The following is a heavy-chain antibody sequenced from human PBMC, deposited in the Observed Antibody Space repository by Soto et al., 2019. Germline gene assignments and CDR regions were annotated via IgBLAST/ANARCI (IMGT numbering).Heavy chain of an antibody. J-gene: IGHJ6*03. CDR3: ARRGGYDSYYYYYMDV. Sequence: SETLSLTCTVSGGSINDYYWSWTRQPPGKGLEWIAYGFRPDYTGYNPSLRNRVTISSDTSKNQFSLKLSSVTAADTAVYYCARRGGYDSYYYYYMDVWGKGTTVTVSS. CDR2: GFRPDYT. V-gene: IGHV4-59*08. D-gene: IGHD5-12*01. CDR1: GGSINDYY.